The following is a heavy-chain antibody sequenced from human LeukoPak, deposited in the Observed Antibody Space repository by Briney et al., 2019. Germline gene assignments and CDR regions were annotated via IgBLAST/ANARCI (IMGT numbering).Heavy chain of an antibody. J-gene: IGHJ6*02. Sequence: SETLSLTCTVSGGSISSGDYYWSWIRQPPGKGLECIGYIYDIGITYYNPSLKSRLSISLDTSKNQFSLKVTSVTAADTAVYYCARVRPDYYYGVDVWGQGTTVTASS. CDR1: GGSISSGDYY. CDR3: ARVRPDYYYGVDV. V-gene: IGHV4-30-4*01. CDR2: IYDIGIT.